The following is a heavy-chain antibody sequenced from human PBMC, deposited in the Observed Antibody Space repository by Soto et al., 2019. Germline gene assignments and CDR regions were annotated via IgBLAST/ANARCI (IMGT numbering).Heavy chain of an antibody. V-gene: IGHV1-58*01. CDR2: IVVGSGNT. Sequence: PSVKVSCKASGFTFTSSAVQWVRQARGQRLEWIGWIVVGSGNTNYAQKFQERVTITRDMSTSTAYMELSSLRSEDTAVYYCAAIERITMIVGYWGQGTLVTVSS. CDR1: GFTFTSSA. D-gene: IGHD3-22*01. J-gene: IGHJ4*02. CDR3: AAIERITMIVGY.